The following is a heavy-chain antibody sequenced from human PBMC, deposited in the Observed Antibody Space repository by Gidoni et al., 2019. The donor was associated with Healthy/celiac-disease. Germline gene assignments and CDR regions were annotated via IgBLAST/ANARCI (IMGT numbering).Heavy chain of an antibody. CDR3: ARDLFDYSNPRLYYYYGMDV. Sequence: QFHLVQCGAEVKKPGASVQVYCKAFGLDFPSYGISWVRQAPGQGLDRMGWISAFHGNTNYAQKRQGRVTMTTDTSTSTAYMELRSLRSDGTAVYYWARDLFDYSNPRLYYYYGMDVGGQGTTVTVSS. CDR2: ISAFHGNT. J-gene: IGHJ6*02. CDR1: GLDFPSYG. D-gene: IGHD4-4*01. V-gene: IGHV1-18*04.